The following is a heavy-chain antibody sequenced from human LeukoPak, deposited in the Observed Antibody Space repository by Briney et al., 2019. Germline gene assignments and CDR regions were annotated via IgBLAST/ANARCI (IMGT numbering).Heavy chain of an antibody. CDR3: ARVESASLSFDY. D-gene: IGHD1-1*01. CDR2: IYSGGKT. Sequence: GGSLRLSCAASGITVTTNYMKWVRQAPGKGLEWVSVIYSGGKTYYADSVKGRFTISRDNSKNTLYLQMNSLRPEDTAVYYCARVESASLSFDYWGQGTLVTVSS. V-gene: IGHV3-66*02. CDR1: GITVTTNY. J-gene: IGHJ4*02.